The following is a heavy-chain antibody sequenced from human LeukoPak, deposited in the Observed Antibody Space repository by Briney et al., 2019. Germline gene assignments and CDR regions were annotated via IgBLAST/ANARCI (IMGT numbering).Heavy chain of an antibody. D-gene: IGHD5-24*01. Sequence: SETLSLTCTVSGGSISSGGYYWSWIRQHPGKGLEWIGYIYYSGSTYYNPSLKSRVTISVDTSKNQFSLKLSSVTPADTAVYYCARVDGYKPDYWGQGTLVTVSS. CDR1: GGSISSGGYY. V-gene: IGHV4-31*03. J-gene: IGHJ4*02. CDR3: ARVDGYKPDY. CDR2: IYYSGST.